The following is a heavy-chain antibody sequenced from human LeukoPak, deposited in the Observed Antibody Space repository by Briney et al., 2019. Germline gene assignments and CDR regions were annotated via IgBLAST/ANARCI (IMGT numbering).Heavy chain of an antibody. CDR3: AATRDCSGGSCYGRRYFDY. CDR2: INPNSGGT. J-gene: IGHJ4*02. CDR1: GYTFTGYY. Sequence: ASVKVSCKASGYTFTGYYMHWVRQAPGQGLEWMGWINPNSGGTNYAQKFQGWVTMTRDTSISTAYMELSSLRSEDTAVYYCAATRDCSGGSCYGRRYFDYWGQGTLVTVSS. D-gene: IGHD2-15*01. V-gene: IGHV1-2*04.